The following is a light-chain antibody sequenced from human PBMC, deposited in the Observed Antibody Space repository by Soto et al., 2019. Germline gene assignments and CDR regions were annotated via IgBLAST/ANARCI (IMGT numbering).Light chain of an antibody. Sequence: DIVMTQSPDSLAVSLGERATINCKSSQSVLSSSDNKNYLAWYQQKPGQPPKLLIYWASTRESGVPDRFSGSGSGKEFTLTISSLQAEDVAVYYCQQSYGAPITFGQGTRLETK. V-gene: IGKV4-1*01. CDR2: WAS. J-gene: IGKJ5*01. CDR3: QQSYGAPIT. CDR1: QSVLSSSDNKNY.